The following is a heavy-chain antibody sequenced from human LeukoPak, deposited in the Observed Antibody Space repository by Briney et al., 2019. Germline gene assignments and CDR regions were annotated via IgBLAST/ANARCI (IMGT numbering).Heavy chain of an antibody. J-gene: IGHJ4*02. CDR1: GFIFRSYT. D-gene: IGHD6-19*01. CDR2: LSYDGSNT. CDR3: ARSYRSGWYYFDY. Sequence: PGGSLRLSCAASGFIFRSYTMHWVRQAPGKGLEWVAGLSYDGSNTNHADPVKGRFTISRDNSKNTVHLQMNSLRNEDTAVYCCARSYRSGWYYFDYWGQGTLVTVSS. V-gene: IGHV3-30-3*01.